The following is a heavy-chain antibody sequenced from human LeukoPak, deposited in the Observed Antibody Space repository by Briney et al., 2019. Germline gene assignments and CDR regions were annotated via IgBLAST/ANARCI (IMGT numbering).Heavy chain of an antibody. CDR1: GFTFSSYG. Sequence: GRSLRLSCAASGFTFSSYGMHWVRQAPGKGLEWVAVIWYDGSNKYYADSVKGRFTISRDNSKNTLYLQMNSLRAEDTAVYYCAKDEGSYDFWSGYPDYWGQGTLVTVSS. D-gene: IGHD3-3*01. CDR2: IWYDGSNK. J-gene: IGHJ4*02. CDR3: AKDEGSYDFWSGYPDY. V-gene: IGHV3-33*06.